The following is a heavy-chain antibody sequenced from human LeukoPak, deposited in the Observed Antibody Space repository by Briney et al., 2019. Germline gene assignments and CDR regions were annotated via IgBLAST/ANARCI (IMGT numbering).Heavy chain of an antibody. CDR1: GYTFTSYA. J-gene: IGHJ6*02. D-gene: IGHD3-22*01. CDR3: ARDSGSLTYYGMDV. V-gene: IGHV1-3*01. CDR2: INAGNGNT. Sequence: ASVKVSCKASGYTFTSYAMHWVRQAPGQRLEWMGWINAGNGNTKYSQKFQGRVTITRDTSASTAYMELSSLRSEDTAVYYCARDSGSLTYYGMDVWGQGTTVTVSS.